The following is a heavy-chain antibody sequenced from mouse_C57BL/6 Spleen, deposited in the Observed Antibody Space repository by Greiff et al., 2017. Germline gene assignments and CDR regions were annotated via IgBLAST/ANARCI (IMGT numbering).Heavy chain of an antibody. Sequence: VQLQQSGAELVKPGASVKLSCKASGYTFTGYWIDWVKQRPGHGLEWIGEILPGNSSTNYNDKFKGKATFTVDTSSNTAYMQLSILTTDDSAIYYCAKSYYCRIYFAYWGQGTLVTVSA. CDR1: GYTFTGYW. CDR2: ILPGNSST. CDR3: AKSYYCRIYFAY. D-gene: IGHD1-1*01. V-gene: IGHV1-9*01. J-gene: IGHJ3*01.